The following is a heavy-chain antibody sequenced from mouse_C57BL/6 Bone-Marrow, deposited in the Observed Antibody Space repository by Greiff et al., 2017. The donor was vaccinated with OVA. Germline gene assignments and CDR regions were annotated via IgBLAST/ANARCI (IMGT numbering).Heavy chain of an antibody. CDR3: ARGGYGYDDGGYCDY. CDR1: GYSFTDYN. V-gene: IGHV1-39*01. Sequence: LVESGASVKISCKASGYSFTDYNMNWVKQSNGKSLEWIGVINPNYGTTSYNQKFKGKATLTVDPSSSTAYMQLNSQTAEDTAVYYCARGGYGYDDGGYCDYWGQGTALTVTS. J-gene: IGHJ2*01. CDR2: INPNYGTT. D-gene: IGHD2-2*01.